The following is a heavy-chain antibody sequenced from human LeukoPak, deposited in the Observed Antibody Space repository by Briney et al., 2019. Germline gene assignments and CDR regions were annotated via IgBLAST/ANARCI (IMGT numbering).Heavy chain of an antibody. D-gene: IGHD6-13*01. V-gene: IGHV1-8*01. CDR1: GYTFTSYD. J-gene: IGHJ3*02. CDR3: ARDLHSSSSLDAFDI. CDR2: MNPNSGNT. Sequence: ASVKVSCKASGYTFTSYDINWVRQATGRGLEWMGWMNPNSGNTGYAQKFQGRVTITAEKSTSTAYMELSSLRSEDTAVYYCARDLHSSSSLDAFDIWGQGTMVTVSS.